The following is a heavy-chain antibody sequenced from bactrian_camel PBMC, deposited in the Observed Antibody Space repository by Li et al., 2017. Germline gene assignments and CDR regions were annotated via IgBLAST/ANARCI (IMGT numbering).Heavy chain of an antibody. CDR1: GFTFRTYP. D-gene: IGHD3*01. J-gene: IGHJ4*01. V-gene: IGHV3S31*01. CDR2: NNSGGGST. Sequence: DVPLVESGGGSVRAGGSLTLSCAASGFTFRTYPMTWVRQAPGKGLEWVPYNNSGGGSTSYAEHVKSRFTISRDNAKNTLYLQLNSTKTDDTAMYYCVNGSSDVGYNYWGQGTQVTVS. CDR3: VNGSSDVGYNY.